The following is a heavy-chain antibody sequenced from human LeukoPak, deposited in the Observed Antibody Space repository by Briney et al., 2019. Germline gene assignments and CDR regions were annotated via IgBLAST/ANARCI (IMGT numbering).Heavy chain of an antibody. J-gene: IGHJ4*02. V-gene: IGHV3-7*03. CDR2: IKPEGSAQ. CDR3: ARAHPRGSFFDY. D-gene: IGHD3-10*01. Sequence: GGSLRLSCAASGFTFNNYWMTWVRQAPGKGLEWVANIKPEGSAQYYADSVRGRFTISRDNAKNSVYLQMNSLRAEDTAVYYCARAHPRGSFFDYWGQGTLVTVSS. CDR1: GFTFNNYW.